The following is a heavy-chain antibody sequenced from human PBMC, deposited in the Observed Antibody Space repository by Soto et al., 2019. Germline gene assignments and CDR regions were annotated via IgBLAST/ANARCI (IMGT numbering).Heavy chain of an antibody. CDR1: GSSISSGVYY. CDR2: IYHSGST. D-gene: IGHD3-10*01. CDR3: ARDRTYYGSGNYHFDY. Sequence: QVQLQESGPGLVKPSQTLSLTCTVSGSSISSGVYYWSWIRQHPGKGLEWIGYIYHSGSTYYNPSLTSRVTISIVTSKNQFSLKMSSVTAADTAVYYCARDRTYYGSGNYHFDYWGQGTLVTVSS. V-gene: IGHV4-31*03. J-gene: IGHJ4*02.